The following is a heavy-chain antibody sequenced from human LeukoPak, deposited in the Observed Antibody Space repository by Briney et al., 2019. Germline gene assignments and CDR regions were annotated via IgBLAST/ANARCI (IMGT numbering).Heavy chain of an antibody. CDR3: ARDRLGDYDHSGYYDK. D-gene: IGHD3-22*01. CDR1: GGTFSSYA. Sequence: SVKVSCKASGGTFSSYAISWVRQAPGQGLEWMGGIIPIFGTANYAQKFQGRVTITTDESTSTAYMELSSLRSEDTAVYYCARDRLGDYDHSGYYDKWSQGTLVTVSS. J-gene: IGHJ4*02. V-gene: IGHV1-69*05. CDR2: IIPIFGTA.